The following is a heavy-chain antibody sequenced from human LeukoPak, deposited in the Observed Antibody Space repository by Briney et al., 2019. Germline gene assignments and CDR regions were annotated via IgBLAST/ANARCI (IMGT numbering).Heavy chain of an antibody. Sequence: SQTLSLTCTVSGGSISSGDYYWSWIRQPPGKGLEWSGYIYYSGSTYYNPSLKSRVTISVDTSKNPFSLKLSSVTAADTAVYYCARGGVWLREVAYWGQGTLVTVSS. CDR3: ARGGVWLREVAY. V-gene: IGHV4-30-4*01. D-gene: IGHD5-18*01. J-gene: IGHJ4*02. CDR1: GGSISSGDYY. CDR2: IYYSGST.